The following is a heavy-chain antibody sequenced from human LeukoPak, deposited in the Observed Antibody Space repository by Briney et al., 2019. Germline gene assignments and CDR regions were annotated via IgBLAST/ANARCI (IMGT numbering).Heavy chain of an antibody. CDR3: ARDLYSSSWLASTFDY. V-gene: IGHV3-74*01. J-gene: IGHJ4*02. D-gene: IGHD6-13*01. CDR2: INSDGSST. Sequence: QPGGSLRLSCAASGFTFSSYWMHWVRQAPGKGLVWVSRINSDGSSTGYADSVKGRFTISRDNAKNTLYLQMNSLRAEDTAVYYCARDLYSSSWLASTFDYWGQGTLVTVSS. CDR1: GFTFSSYW.